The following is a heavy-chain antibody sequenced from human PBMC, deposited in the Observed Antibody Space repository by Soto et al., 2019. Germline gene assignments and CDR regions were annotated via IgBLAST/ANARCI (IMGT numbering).Heavy chain of an antibody. Sequence: VGSLRLSCAASGFTFSDYYMSWLRQPPGKGLEWVSYISKSGSIIHFADSVKGRFAISRDNAKNTLYLQMSSLRAEDTALYYCARDLSPYSDYYDETTSETWFDPWGQGTLVTVSS. CDR1: GFTFSDYY. D-gene: IGHD3-16*01. CDR3: ARDLSPYSDYYDETTSETWFDP. V-gene: IGHV3-11*01. J-gene: IGHJ5*02. CDR2: ISKSGSII.